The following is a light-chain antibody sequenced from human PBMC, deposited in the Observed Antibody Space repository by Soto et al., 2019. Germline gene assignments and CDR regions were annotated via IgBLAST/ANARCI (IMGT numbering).Light chain of an antibody. CDR2: EVN. J-gene: IGLJ1*01. Sequence: QSALTQPASVSESPGQSITISCTGTSSDVGGYNYVSWYQQHPGKAPKLMIYEVNYRPSGVSNRFSGSKSGNTASLTISGLQAEDEADYYSSSQTSSSTVYVFGTGTKLTVL. V-gene: IGLV2-14*01. CDR3: SSQTSSSTVYV. CDR1: SSDVGGYNY.